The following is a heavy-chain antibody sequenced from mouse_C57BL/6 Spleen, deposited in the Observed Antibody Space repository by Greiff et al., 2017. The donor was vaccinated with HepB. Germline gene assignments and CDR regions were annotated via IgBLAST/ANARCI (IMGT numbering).Heavy chain of an antibody. D-gene: IGHD2-5*01. J-gene: IGHJ2*01. V-gene: IGHV1-15*01. CDR3: TRSNHYYSNNYFDY. CDR1: GYTFTDYE. CDR2: IDPETGGT. Sequence: QVQLKQSGAELVRPGASVTLSCKASGYTFTDYEMHWVKQTPVHGLEWIGAIDPETGGTAYNQKFKGKAILTADKSSSTAYMELRSLTSEDSAVYYCTRSNHYYSNNYFDYWGQGTTLTVSS.